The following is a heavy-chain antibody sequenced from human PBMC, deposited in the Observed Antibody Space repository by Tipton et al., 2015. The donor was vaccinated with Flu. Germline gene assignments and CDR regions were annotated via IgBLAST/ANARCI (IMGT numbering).Heavy chain of an antibody. CDR3: ASETSHYTSGWDWFDP. CDR2: IDHSGST. J-gene: IGHJ5*02. V-gene: IGHV4-59*01. D-gene: IGHD6-19*01. CDR1: GGYISSYS. Sequence: TLSLTCTVSGGYISSYSWSWIRQPPGKGLEWIGQIDHSGSTKFNPSLKSRVTISVDTSKNDLSLKLTSVTAADTAIYYCASETSHYTSGWDWFDPCGWGTMVTVSS.